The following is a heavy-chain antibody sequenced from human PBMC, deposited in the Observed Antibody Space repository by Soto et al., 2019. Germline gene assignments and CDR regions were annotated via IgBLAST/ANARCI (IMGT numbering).Heavy chain of an antibody. CDR1: GFTFSSYG. CDR3: ARVGSRYCSGGSCSRDMDV. J-gene: IGHJ6*03. Sequence: GGSLRLSCAASGFTFSSYGMHWVRQAPGKGLEWVAVIWYDGSNKYYADSVKGRFTISRDNSKNTLYLQMNSLRAEDTAVYYCARVGSRYCSGGSCSRDMDVWGKGTTVTVSS. CDR2: IWYDGSNK. D-gene: IGHD2-15*01. V-gene: IGHV3-33*01.